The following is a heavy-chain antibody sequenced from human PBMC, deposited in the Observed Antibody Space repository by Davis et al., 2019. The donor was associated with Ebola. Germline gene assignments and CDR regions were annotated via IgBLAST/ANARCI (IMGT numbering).Heavy chain of an antibody. Sequence: SETQSLTCTVSGGSISSSSYYWGWIRQPPGKGLEWIGSIYYSGSTYYNPSLKSRVTISVDTSKNQFSLKLSSVTAADTAVYYCARRYWEQLGVYYYYYGMDVWGQGTTVTVSS. V-gene: IGHV4-39*01. D-gene: IGHD1-26*01. J-gene: IGHJ6*02. CDR3: ARRYWEQLGVYYYYYGMDV. CDR2: IYYSGST. CDR1: GGSISSSSYY.